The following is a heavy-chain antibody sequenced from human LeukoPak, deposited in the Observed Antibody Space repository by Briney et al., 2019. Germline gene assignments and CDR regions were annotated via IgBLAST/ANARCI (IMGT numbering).Heavy chain of an antibody. D-gene: IGHD3-22*01. CDR2: IHTSGST. V-gene: IGHV4-4*07. CDR3: ARDGGNRVVGPLYYMDV. Sequence: ASETLSLTCTVYSESFSGYYWSWIRQPAGKALEWIGRIHTSGSTDYNPSLKSRVTISVDTSKNQFSLKLSSVTAADTAVYYCARDGGNRVVGPLYYMDVWGKGTTVTVSS. J-gene: IGHJ6*03. CDR1: SESFSGYY.